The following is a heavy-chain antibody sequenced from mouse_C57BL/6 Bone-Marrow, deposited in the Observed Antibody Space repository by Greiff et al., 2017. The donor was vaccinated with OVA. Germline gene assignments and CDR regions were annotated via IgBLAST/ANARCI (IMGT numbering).Heavy chain of an antibody. V-gene: IGHV1-53*01. CDR3: ARSMTTVVHWYFDV. Sequence: QVQLQQPGTELVKPGASVKLSCKASGYTFTSYWMHWVKQRPGQGLEWIGNINPSNGGTNYNEKFKSKATLTVDKSSSTAYMQLSSLTSEDSAVYYCARSMTTVVHWYFDVWGTGTTVTVSS. CDR2: INPSNGGT. D-gene: IGHD1-1*01. J-gene: IGHJ1*03. CDR1: GYTFTSYW.